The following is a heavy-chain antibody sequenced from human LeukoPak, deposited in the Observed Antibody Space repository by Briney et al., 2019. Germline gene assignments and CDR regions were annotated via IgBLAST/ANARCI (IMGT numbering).Heavy chain of an antibody. J-gene: IGHJ5*02. D-gene: IGHD6-25*01. CDR1: GDSISNGSYY. CDR3: ARCVVAAGIFSWFDP. V-gene: IGHV4-61*02. Sequence: SQTLSLTCTVSGDSISNGSYYWSWIRQPAGKGLEFIGRMYISGSTNYNPSLKSRVTISADTSKNQFSLKLSSVTAADTAVYYCARCVVAAGIFSWFDPLGQGILVTVSS. CDR2: MYISGST.